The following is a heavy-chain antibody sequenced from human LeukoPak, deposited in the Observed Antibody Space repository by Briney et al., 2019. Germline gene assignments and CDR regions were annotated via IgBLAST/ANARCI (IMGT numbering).Heavy chain of an antibody. CDR1: GGTISSYY. CDR3: ARHGASGSYLYYFDY. V-gene: IGHV4-59*08. J-gene: IGHJ4*02. CDR2: IYYSGST. Sequence: SETLSLTCTVSGGTISSYYWRWIRQTPGKGLEWIGYIYYSGSTNYNPPLKSRVTISVDTSKNQFSLKLSSVTAADTAVYFCARHGASGSYLYYFDYWGQGTLVTVSS. D-gene: IGHD1-26*01.